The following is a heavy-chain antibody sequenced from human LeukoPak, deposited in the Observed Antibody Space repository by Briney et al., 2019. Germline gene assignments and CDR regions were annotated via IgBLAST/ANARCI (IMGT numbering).Heavy chain of an antibody. CDR3: AKDLGHYYGSGGFDY. CDR2: ISSSSSTI. D-gene: IGHD3-10*01. CDR1: GFTFSSYS. Sequence: GGSLRLSCAASGFTFSSYSMNWVRQAPGKGLEWVSYISSSSSTIYYADSVKGRFTISRDNAKNSLYLQMNSLRAEDTAVYYCAKDLGHYYGSGGFDYWGQGTLVTVSS. J-gene: IGHJ4*02. V-gene: IGHV3-48*01.